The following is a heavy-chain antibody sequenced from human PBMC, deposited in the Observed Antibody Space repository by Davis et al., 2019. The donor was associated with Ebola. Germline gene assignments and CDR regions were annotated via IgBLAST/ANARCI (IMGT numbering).Heavy chain of an antibody. CDR1: GFTFSSYG. V-gene: IGHV3-30*18. CDR2: ISYDGSNK. J-gene: IGHJ6*04. D-gene: IGHD2-15*01. Sequence: GGSLRLSCAASGFTFSSYGMHWVRQAPGKGLEWVAVISYDGSNKYYADSVKGRFTISRDNSKNTLYLQMNSLRAEDTAVYYCAKDRIYCSGGSCYYYYGMDVWGKGTTVTVSS. CDR3: AKDRIYCSGGSCYYYYGMDV.